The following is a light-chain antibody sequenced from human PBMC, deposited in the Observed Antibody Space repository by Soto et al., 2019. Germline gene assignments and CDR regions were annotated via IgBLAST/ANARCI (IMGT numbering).Light chain of an antibody. J-gene: IGKJ4*01. V-gene: IGKV3-20*01. Sequence: EIVLTQSPGTLSLSPGERATLSCRASQGVSSGYLAWYQQKPGQAPRLLIYGASSRATGIPDRFSGSGSGTDFTLTISRLEPEDFAVYYCQQYGSSPLLTFGGGTKVEIK. CDR3: QQYGSSPLLT. CDR1: QGVSSGY. CDR2: GAS.